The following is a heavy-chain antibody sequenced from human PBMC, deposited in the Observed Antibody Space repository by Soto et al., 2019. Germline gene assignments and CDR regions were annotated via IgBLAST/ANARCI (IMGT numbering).Heavy chain of an antibody. Sequence: GGSLRLSCAASGFTFDDYAMHWVRQAPGKGLEWVSGISWNSGSIGYADSVKGRFTISRDNAKNSLYLQMNSLRAEDTALYYCAKSPDYGDVRIQAYFDYWGQGTLVTVSS. V-gene: IGHV3-9*01. CDR2: ISWNSGSI. CDR3: AKSPDYGDVRIQAYFDY. CDR1: GFTFDDYA. D-gene: IGHD4-17*01. J-gene: IGHJ4*02.